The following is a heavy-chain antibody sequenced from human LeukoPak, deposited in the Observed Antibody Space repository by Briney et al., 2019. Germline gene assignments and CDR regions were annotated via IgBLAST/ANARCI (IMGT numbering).Heavy chain of an antibody. CDR2: ISGSGGST. CDR3: AKAGMDSSGWYFSPNYFDY. D-gene: IGHD6-19*01. CDR1: GFTFSSYA. J-gene: IGHJ4*02. Sequence: GGSLRLSCAASGFTFSSYAMSWVRQAPGKGLEWVSAISGSGGSTYYADSVKGRFTISRDNSKNTLYLQMNSLRAEDTAVYYCAKAGMDSSGWYFSPNYFDYWGQGTLVTVSS. V-gene: IGHV3-23*01.